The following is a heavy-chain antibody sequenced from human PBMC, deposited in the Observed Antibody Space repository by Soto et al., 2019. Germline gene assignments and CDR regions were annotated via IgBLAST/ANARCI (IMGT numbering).Heavy chain of an antibody. CDR3: AKTYYDYVWGSYRPDAFDI. CDR1: GGSISSSSYY. Sequence: SETLSLTCTVSGGSISSSSYYWGWIRQPPGKGLEWIGSIYYSGSTYYNPSLKSRVTISVDTSKNQFSLKLSSVTAADTAVYYCAKTYYDYVWGSYRPDAFDIWGQGAMVTVSS. J-gene: IGHJ3*02. CDR2: IYYSGST. V-gene: IGHV4-39*01. D-gene: IGHD3-16*02.